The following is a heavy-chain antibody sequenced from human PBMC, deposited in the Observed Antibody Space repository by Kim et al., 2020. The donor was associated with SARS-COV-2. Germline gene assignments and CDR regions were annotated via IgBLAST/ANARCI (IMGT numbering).Heavy chain of an antibody. V-gene: IGHV1-8*01. J-gene: IGHJ5*02. D-gene: IGHD3-10*01. CDR2: MNPNSGNT. Sequence: ASVKVSCKASGYTFTSYDINWVRQATGQGLEWMGWMNPNSGNTGYAQKFQGRVTMTRNTSISTAYMELSSLRSEDTAVYYCARGSFEAQFGELGNNWFDPWGQGTLVTVSS. CDR1: GYTFTSYD. CDR3: ARGSFEAQFGELGNNWFDP.